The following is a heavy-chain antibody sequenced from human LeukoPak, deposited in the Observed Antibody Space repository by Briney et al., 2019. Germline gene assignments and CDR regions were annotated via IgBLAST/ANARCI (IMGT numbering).Heavy chain of an antibody. CDR2: IYYSGST. CDR3: ARDTRGYGSGSYLHYYYGMDV. D-gene: IGHD3-10*01. Sequence: SSETLSLTCAVYGGSFSGYYWSWIRQPPGKGLEWIGYIYYSGSTNYNPSLKSRVTISVDTSKNQFSLKLSSVTAADTAVYYCARDTRGYGSGSYLHYYYGMDVWGQGTTVTVSS. CDR1: GGSFSGYY. V-gene: IGHV4-59*01. J-gene: IGHJ6*02.